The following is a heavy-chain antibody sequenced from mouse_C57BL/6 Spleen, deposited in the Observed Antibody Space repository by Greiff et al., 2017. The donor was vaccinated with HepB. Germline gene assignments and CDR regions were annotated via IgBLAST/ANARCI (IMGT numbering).Heavy chain of an antibody. CDR1: GYAFSSYW. D-gene: IGHD1-1*01. Sequence: QVQLQQSGAELVKPGASVKISCKASGYAFSSYWMNWVKQRPGKGLEWIGQIYPGDGDTNYNGKFKGKATLTADKSSSTAYMQRSSLTSEDAAVYVCARENYGSSFDYGGQGTTLTVSS. J-gene: IGHJ2*01. CDR2: IYPGDGDT. CDR3: ARENYGSSFDY. V-gene: IGHV1-80*01.